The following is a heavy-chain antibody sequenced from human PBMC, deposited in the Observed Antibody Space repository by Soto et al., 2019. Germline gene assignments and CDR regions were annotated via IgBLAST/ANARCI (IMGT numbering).Heavy chain of an antibody. CDR2: ISYDGSDK. Sequence: QVHLVESGGGVVQPGRSLRLSCAASGFSFSSYDMHWVRQAPGKGLEWVAMISYDGSDKYFSDSVKGRLTISRDNSKNTVALEMNSLRTKDTTAYYCSKRVPVPTQLAFDIWGQGTMVTVSS. CDR3: SKRVPVPTQLAFDI. D-gene: IGHD1-1*01. CDR1: GFSFSSYD. J-gene: IGHJ3*02. V-gene: IGHV3-30*18.